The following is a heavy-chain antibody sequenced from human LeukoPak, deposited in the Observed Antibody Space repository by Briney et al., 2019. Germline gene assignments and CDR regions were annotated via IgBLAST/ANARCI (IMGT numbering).Heavy chain of an antibody. D-gene: IGHD6-13*01. CDR1: GYSISSGYY. J-gene: IGHJ4*02. CDR2: IYHSGST. CDR3: ARADRSSWYFDY. Sequence: SETLSLTCTVSGYSISSGYYWGWIRQPPGKGLEWIGSIYHSGSTYYNPSLKSRVTISVDTSKNQFSLKLSSVTAADTAVYYCARADRSSWYFDYWGQGTLVTVSS. V-gene: IGHV4-38-2*02.